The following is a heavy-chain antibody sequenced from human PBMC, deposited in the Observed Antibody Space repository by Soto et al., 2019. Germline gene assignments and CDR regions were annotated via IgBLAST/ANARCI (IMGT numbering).Heavy chain of an antibody. CDR2: INHSGST. J-gene: IGHJ4*02. CDR3: ARDRSGYDFWSGLDY. Sequence: SETLSLTCAVYGGSFSGYYWSWIRQPPGKGPEWIGEINHSGSTNYNPSLKSRVTISVDTSKNQFSLKLSSVTAADTAVYYCARDRSGYDFWSGLDYWGQGTLVTVSS. D-gene: IGHD3-3*01. CDR1: GGSFSGYY. V-gene: IGHV4-34*01.